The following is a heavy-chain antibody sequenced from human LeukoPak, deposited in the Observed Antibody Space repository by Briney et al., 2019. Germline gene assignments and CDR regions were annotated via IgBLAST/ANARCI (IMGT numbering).Heavy chain of an antibody. CDR1: GFTVSGNY. J-gene: IGHJ4*02. Sequence: PGGSLRLSCAVSGFTVSGNYMSWIRQGPGKGLEWVSLIYSDDTTLYADSVKGRFTISKDISKNTLYLQMSSLRAEDTAVYYCASDTNYGDYVRGFDYWGQGTLVTVSS. CDR3: ASDTNYGDYVRGFDY. CDR2: IYSDDTT. V-gene: IGHV3-53*01. D-gene: IGHD4-17*01.